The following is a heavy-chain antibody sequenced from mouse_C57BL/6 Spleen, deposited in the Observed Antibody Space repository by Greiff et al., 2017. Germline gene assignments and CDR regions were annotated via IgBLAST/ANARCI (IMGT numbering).Heavy chain of an antibody. Sequence: VQLQQPGAELVMPGASVKLSCKASGYTFTSYWMHWVKQRPGQGLEWIGEIDPSDSYTNYNQKFKGKSTLTVDKSSSTAYMQLSSLTSEDSAVYYSARGLNYFDYWGQGTTLTVSS. CDR3: ARGLNYFDY. D-gene: IGHD2-4*01. CDR1: GYTFTSYW. CDR2: IDPSDSYT. J-gene: IGHJ2*01. V-gene: IGHV1-69*01.